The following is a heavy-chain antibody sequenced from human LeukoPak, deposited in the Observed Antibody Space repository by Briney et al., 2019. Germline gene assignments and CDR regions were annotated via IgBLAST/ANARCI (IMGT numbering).Heavy chain of an antibody. CDR2: IYHSGST. V-gene: IGHV4-30-2*01. CDR3: AREVFRGRGSSWYGNWFDP. CDR1: GGSISSGGYS. J-gene: IGHJ5*02. D-gene: IGHD6-13*01. Sequence: PSQTLSLTCAASGGSISSGGYSWSWIRQPPGKGLEWIGYIYHSGSTYYNPSLKSRVTISVDRSKNQFSLKLSSVTAADTAVYYCAREVFRGRGSSWYGNWFDPWGQGTLVTVSS.